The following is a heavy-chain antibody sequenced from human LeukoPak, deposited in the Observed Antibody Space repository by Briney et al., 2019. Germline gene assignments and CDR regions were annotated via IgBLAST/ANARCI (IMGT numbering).Heavy chain of an antibody. D-gene: IGHD3-10*01. CDR3: ARDWYGSGSYWFGDY. Sequence: VASVKVSCKASGDTFRSNAISWVRQAPGQGLEWMGGIIPIFGTANYAQKFQGRVTITADKSTSTAYMELSSLRSEDTAVYYCARDWYGSGSYWFGDYWGQGTLVTVSS. CDR2: IIPIFGTA. V-gene: IGHV1-69*06. CDR1: GDTFRSNA. J-gene: IGHJ4*02.